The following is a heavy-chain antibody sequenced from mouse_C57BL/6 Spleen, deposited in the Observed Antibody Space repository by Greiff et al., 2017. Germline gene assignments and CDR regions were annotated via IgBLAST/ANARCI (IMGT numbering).Heavy chain of an antibody. Sequence: QVQLQQPGAELVKPGASVKMSCKASGYTFTSYWITWVKQRPGQGLEWIGDIYPGRGGTNYNEKFKSKATLTVDTSSSTAYMQLSSLTSEDSAVYYCAREATVVAKDWYFDVWGTGTTVTVSS. J-gene: IGHJ1*03. CDR1: GYTFTSYW. V-gene: IGHV1-55*01. CDR3: AREATVVAKDWYFDV. D-gene: IGHD1-1*01. CDR2: IYPGRGGT.